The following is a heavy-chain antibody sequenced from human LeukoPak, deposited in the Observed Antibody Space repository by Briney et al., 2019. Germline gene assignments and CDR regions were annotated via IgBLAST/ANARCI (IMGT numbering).Heavy chain of an antibody. CDR2: IYYSGST. D-gene: IGHD6-6*01. CDR1: GGSISSYY. Sequence: SETLSLTCTVSGGSISSYYWSWIRQPPGKGLEWIGYIYYSGSTNYNPSLKSRVTISVDTSKNQFSLKLSSVTAADTAVYYCAGPDAAARPGWFRYYYYYMDVWGKGTTVTVSS. CDR3: AGPDAAARPGWFRYYYYYMDV. V-gene: IGHV4-59*01. J-gene: IGHJ6*03.